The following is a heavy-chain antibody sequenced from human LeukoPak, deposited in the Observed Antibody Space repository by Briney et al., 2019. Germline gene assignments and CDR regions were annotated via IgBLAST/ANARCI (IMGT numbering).Heavy chain of an antibody. Sequence: GASVTVSFKASGDSFSNYGFSWVRQAPGQGLEWMGGIIPMFGAPNYAQRFKGRVTITAGAFTSTVYMELSSLTSDDTAVYYCARDAGGTYRSYYALHVWGQGTTVTVS. D-gene: IGHD3-16*01. V-gene: IGHV1-69*13. CDR3: ARDAGGTYRSYYALHV. CDR2: IIPMFGAP. CDR1: GDSFSNYG. J-gene: IGHJ6*02.